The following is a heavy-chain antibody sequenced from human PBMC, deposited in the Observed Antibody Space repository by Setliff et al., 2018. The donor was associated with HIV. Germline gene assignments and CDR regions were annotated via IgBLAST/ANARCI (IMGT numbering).Heavy chain of an antibody. V-gene: IGHV4-59*01. CDR2: IYYSGST. CDR3: ARVGGFGYGGNSGAYYFDY. Sequence: SETLSLTCTVSGGSISSYYWSWIRQPPGKGLEWIGYIYYSGSTNYNPSLKSRVTISVDTSKNQCSLKLSSVTAADTAVYYCARVGGFGYGGNSGAYYFDYWGQGMLVTVSS. J-gene: IGHJ4*02. CDR1: GGSISSYY. D-gene: IGHD5-18*01.